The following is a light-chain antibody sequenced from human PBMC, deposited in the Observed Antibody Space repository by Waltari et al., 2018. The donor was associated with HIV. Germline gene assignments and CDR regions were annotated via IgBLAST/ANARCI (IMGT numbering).Light chain of an antibody. CDR2: ATS. CDR1: QNVGNK. Sequence: EIVMTQSPVTLSVSPGERATLSCRASQNVGNKIVWYQRRPGQSPRLIMFATSVRATGIPTRFSGNGSGTDFALIITTPQPEDYGIYYCQQYNGSWTFGRGT. J-gene: IGKJ1*01. V-gene: IGKV3D-15*03. CDR3: QQYNGSWT.